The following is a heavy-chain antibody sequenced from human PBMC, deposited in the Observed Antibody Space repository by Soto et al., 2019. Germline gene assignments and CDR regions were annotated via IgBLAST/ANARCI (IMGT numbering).Heavy chain of an antibody. Sequence: LRLSCAASGFTFSSYAMHWVRQAPGKGLEWVAVISYDGSNKYYADSVKGRFTISRDNSKNTLYLQMNSLRAEDTAVYYCARDRGRSSGWYVTYYYYGMDVWGQGTTVTVSS. CDR3: ARDRGRSSGWYVTYYYYGMDV. CDR1: GFTFSSYA. J-gene: IGHJ6*02. CDR2: ISYDGSNK. V-gene: IGHV3-30-3*01. D-gene: IGHD6-19*01.